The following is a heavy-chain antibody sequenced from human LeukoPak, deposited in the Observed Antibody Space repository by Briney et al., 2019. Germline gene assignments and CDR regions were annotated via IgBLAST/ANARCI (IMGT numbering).Heavy chain of an antibody. CDR1: GGSFSGYY. V-gene: IGHV4-34*01. CDR2: INHSGST. CDR3: ARGASAYYYGMDV. Sequence: SETLSLTCAVYGGSFSGYYWSWIRLPPGKGLEWIGEINHSGSTNYNPSLKSRVTISVDTSKNQFSLKLSSVTAADTAVYYCARGASAYYYGMDVWGQGTTVTVSS. J-gene: IGHJ6*02.